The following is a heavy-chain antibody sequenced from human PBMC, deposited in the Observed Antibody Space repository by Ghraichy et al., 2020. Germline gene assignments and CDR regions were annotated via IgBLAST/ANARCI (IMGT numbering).Heavy chain of an antibody. J-gene: IGHJ4*02. CDR2: IKPDGSVK. V-gene: IGHV3-7*04. D-gene: IGHD4-23*01. CDR1: GFTFSNYW. CDR3: AREINGGLDY. Sequence: LSLTCEASGFTFSNYWMHWVRQAPGKGLEWMANIKPDGSVKHCMDSVNGRFTISRDNAKNSLYFQMNSLRAEDTAVYYCAREINGGLDYWGQGTLVTVSS.